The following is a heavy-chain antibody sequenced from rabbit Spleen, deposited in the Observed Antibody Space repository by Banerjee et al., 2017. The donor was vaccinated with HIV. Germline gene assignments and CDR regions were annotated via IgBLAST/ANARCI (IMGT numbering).Heavy chain of an antibody. D-gene: IGHD1-1*01. CDR3: ARDLLGVIGWNFYL. Sequence: QSLEESGGDLVKPGASLTLTCIASGVSFSGDSYMCWVRQAPGKGLECIACIYADRSGSTYYANWAKGRFTISRTSSTTVTLQMTSLTAADTATYFCARDLLGVIGWNFYLWGPGTLVTVS. CDR2: IYADRSGST. J-gene: IGHJ4*01. V-gene: IGHV1S40*01. CDR1: GVSFSGDSY.